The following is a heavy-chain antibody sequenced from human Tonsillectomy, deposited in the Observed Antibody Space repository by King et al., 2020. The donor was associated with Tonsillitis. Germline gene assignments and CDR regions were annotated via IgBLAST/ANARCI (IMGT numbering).Heavy chain of an antibody. CDR3: AKASRLTQGYDAFDI. V-gene: IGHV3-23*04. CDR2: ISGGGGST. J-gene: IGHJ3*02. Sequence: VQLVESGGGLVQPGGSLRLSCAASGLTFSNYAMNWVRQPPGKGLEWVSSISGGGGSTFYVDSVKGRVSLSRDNSKNMLYLQVSSLRAEDTAVYYCAKASRLTQGYDAFDIWGQGTVVTVSS. D-gene: IGHD6-25*01. CDR1: GLTFSNYA.